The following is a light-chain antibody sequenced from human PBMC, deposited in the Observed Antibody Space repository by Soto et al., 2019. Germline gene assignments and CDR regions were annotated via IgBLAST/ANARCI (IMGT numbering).Light chain of an antibody. J-gene: IGKJ4*01. CDR3: QQYSNWLT. CDR1: QSLLDSDDGNTY. Sequence: DIVMTQTPLSLPVTPGEPASISCRSSQSLLDSDDGNTYLDWYLQKPGQSPQLLIYTVSYRASGVTDRFSGSGSGTDFTLKISRVEAEDVGVYYCQQYSNWLTFGGGTKVDIK. V-gene: IGKV2-40*01. CDR2: TVS.